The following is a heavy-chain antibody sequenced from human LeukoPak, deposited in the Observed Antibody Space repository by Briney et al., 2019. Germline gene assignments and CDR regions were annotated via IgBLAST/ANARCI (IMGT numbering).Heavy chain of an antibody. D-gene: IGHD4-17*01. V-gene: IGHV1-18*01. CDR1: GYTFTSYG. J-gene: IGHJ4*02. CDR3: ARDRENDYGDYSHYFDY. CDR2: ISAYNGNT. Sequence: ASVKVSCKASGYTFTSYGISWVRQAPGQGLEWMGWISAYNGNTNYAPKLQGRVTMTTDTSTSTAYMELRSLRSDDTAVYYCARDRENDYGDYSHYFDYWGQGTLVTVSS.